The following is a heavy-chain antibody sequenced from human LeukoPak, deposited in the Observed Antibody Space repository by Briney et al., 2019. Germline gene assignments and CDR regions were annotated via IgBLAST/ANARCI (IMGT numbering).Heavy chain of an antibody. J-gene: IGHJ4*02. CDR2: ISYDGSNK. Sequence: GGSLRLSCAASGFTFSSYAMHWVRQAPGKGLEWVAVISYDGSNKYYADSVKGRFTISRDNSKNTLYLQMNSLRAEDTAVYYCESGGPDYWGQGTLVTVSS. CDR3: ESGGPDY. D-gene: IGHD2-15*01. V-gene: IGHV3-30*04. CDR1: GFTFSSYA.